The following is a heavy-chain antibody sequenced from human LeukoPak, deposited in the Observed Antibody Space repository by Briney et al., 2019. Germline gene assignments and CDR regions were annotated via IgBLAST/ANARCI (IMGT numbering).Heavy chain of an antibody. CDR1: GFTFSSYA. Sequence: GRTLRLSCAASGFTFSSYAMHWVRQAPGKGLEWVAVISYDGSNKYYADSVKGRFTISRDNSKNTLYLQMNSLRAEDTAVYYCARDGSRSWDVDYWGQGTLVTVSS. D-gene: IGHD2-15*01. V-gene: IGHV3-30*04. J-gene: IGHJ4*02. CDR2: ISYDGSNK. CDR3: ARDGSRSWDVDY.